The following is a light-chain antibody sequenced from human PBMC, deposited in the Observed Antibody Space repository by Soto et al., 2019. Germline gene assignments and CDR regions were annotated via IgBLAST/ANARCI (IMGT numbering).Light chain of an antibody. Sequence: QLVLTQSPSASASLGASVKLTCTLSSGHSSYAIAWHQQQPEKGPRYLTKLNSDGSHRKGDGIPDRFSGSSSGAEHYLTISSLQSEDEADYYCQTWGTGIGVFGGGTKLTVL. CDR1: SGHSSYA. V-gene: IGLV4-69*01. CDR3: QTWGTGIGV. CDR2: LNSDGSH. J-gene: IGLJ2*01.